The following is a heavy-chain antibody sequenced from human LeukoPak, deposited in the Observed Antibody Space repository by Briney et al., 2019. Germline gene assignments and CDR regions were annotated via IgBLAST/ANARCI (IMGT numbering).Heavy chain of an antibody. CDR1: GFTFSSYA. D-gene: IGHD3-16*01. V-gene: IGHV3-23*01. CDR2: ISASGGFT. CDR3: AIPGGY. J-gene: IGHJ4*02. Sequence: GGSLRLSCAASGFTFSSYAMSWVRQAPGKGLEWVSLISASGGFTYYADSVKGRFTISRDNSMNTLFLQMNSLRAEDTAVYYCAIPGGYWGQGALVTVSS.